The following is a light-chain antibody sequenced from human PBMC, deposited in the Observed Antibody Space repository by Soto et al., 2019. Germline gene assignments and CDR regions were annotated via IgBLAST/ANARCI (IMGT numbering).Light chain of an antibody. CDR3: QQRSNWKV. CDR1: QSVSSC. CDR2: DAS. J-gene: IGKJ5*01. V-gene: IGKV3-11*01. Sequence: ESGVPQSAGTLSLSPCERATLCCRASQSVSSCLAWYQQKPGQAPRLLIYDASNRATGIPARFSGSGSGTDFTLTISILEPEDFAVFYCQQRSNWKVFGQGTRLEIK.